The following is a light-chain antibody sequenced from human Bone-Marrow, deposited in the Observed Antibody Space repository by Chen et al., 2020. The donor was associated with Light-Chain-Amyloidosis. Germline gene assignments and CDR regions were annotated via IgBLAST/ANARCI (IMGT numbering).Light chain of an antibody. CDR3: SSYAGSNNFV. Sequence: QSALAQPPSASGSPGQSVTISCAGTSSDVGDYKYVSWYQQHPGKAPKLVIYEVSKRPSGVPDRFSGSKSGNTASLTDSGLQAEDEADYYCSSYAGSNNFVFGTGTKVTVL. V-gene: IGLV2-8*01. CDR2: EVS. CDR1: SSDVGDYKY. J-gene: IGLJ1*01.